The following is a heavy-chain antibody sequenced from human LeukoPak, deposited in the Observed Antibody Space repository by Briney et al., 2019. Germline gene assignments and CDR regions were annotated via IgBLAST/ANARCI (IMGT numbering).Heavy chain of an antibody. J-gene: IGHJ5*02. CDR3: ARDGTDIVVVPAANNWFDP. D-gene: IGHD2-2*01. CDR2: ISAYNGNT. Sequence: ASVKVSCKASGYTFTSYGISWVRQAPGQGLEWMGWISAYNGNTNYAQKLQGRVTMTTDTSTSTAYMELRSLRSDDTAVYYCARDGTDIVVVPAANNWFDPWGQGTLVTVSP. V-gene: IGHV1-18*01. CDR1: GYTFTSYG.